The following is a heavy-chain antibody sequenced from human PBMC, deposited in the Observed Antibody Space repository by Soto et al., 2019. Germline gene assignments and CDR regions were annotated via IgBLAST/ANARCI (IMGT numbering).Heavy chain of an antibody. Sequence: QVQLQESGPGLVKPSETLSLSCTVSGGSISSYYWSWIRQPPGKGLEWIGYIYYSGSTNYNPSLKSRFTISVDTSKNQFSLKLSSVTAEDTAVYYCARGQRGSYYYYWGQGTLVTVSS. CDR3: ARGQRGSYYYY. V-gene: IGHV4-59*01. D-gene: IGHD1-26*01. CDR1: GGSISSYY. CDR2: IYYSGST. J-gene: IGHJ4*02.